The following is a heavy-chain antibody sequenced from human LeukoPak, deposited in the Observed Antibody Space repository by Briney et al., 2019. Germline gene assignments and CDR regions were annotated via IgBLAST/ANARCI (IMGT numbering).Heavy chain of an antibody. CDR3: ARDQGSFDY. CDR1: GFTFSSYW. CDR2: IHSDGIGT. V-gene: IGHV3-74*01. Sequence: PGGALRLSCAASGFTFSSYWMHWIRQAPGKGLVWVSRIHSDGIGTSYADCVRGRFTIYRDNAKNTLYLQMNSLRAEDTAVYYCARDQGSFDYWGQGTLVTVSS. J-gene: IGHJ4*02.